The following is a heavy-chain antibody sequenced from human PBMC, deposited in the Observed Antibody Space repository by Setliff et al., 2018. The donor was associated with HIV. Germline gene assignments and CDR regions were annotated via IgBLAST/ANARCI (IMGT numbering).Heavy chain of an antibody. J-gene: IGHJ4*02. CDR3: ARVVDRDYDFWSAYEY. V-gene: IGHV1-2*02. CDR2: IIPKSGGT. Sequence: ASVKVSCKSSGYTFTAHHIHWVRQAPGQGPEWMGWIIPKSGGTSYAEKFRGRVTTTRDTSLSTAYMELSWLTSDDTAVYYCARVVDRDYDFWSAYEYWGQGTMVTVSS. D-gene: IGHD3-3*01. CDR1: GYTFTAHH.